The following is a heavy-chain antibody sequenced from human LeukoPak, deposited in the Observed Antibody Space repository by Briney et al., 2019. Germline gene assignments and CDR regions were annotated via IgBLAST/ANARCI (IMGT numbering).Heavy chain of an antibody. V-gene: IGHV1-2*02. CDR3: ASPGTLTGTGEAFDI. Sequence: ASVKVSCKASGYTFTGYYMHWVRQAPGQGLEWMGWINPNSGGTNYAQKFQGRVTMTRDTSISTAYMELSRLRSDDTAVYYCASPGTLTGTGEAFDIWGQGTMVTVSS. CDR2: INPNSGGT. CDR1: GYTFTGYY. D-gene: IGHD1-7*01. J-gene: IGHJ3*02.